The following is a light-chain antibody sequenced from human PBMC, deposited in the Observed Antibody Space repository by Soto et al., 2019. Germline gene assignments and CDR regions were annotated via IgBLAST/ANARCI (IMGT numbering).Light chain of an antibody. Sequence: SVLTQPASVSGSPGQSITISCTGTSSDVGGYNYVSWYQQHPGKAPKLMIYDVSNRPSGVSNRFSGSKSGNTASLTISGLQAEDEADYYCSSYTSSSPLSVFGTGTKVTVL. CDR2: DVS. J-gene: IGLJ1*01. CDR3: SSYTSSSPLSV. CDR1: SSDVGGYNY. V-gene: IGLV2-14*01.